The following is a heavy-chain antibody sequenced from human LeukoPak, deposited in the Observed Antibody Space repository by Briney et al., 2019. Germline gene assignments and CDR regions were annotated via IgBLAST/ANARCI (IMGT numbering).Heavy chain of an antibody. CDR1: GYTFTGYY. V-gene: IGHV1-2*02. CDR2: INPNSGGT. CDR3: ARDSPGYSGYDLGYYYGMDV. J-gene: IGHJ6*02. D-gene: IGHD5-12*01. Sequence: ASVKVSCKASGYTFTGYYMHWVRQAPGQGLEWMGWINPNSGGTNYAQKFQGRATMTRDTSISTAYMELSRLRSDDTAVYYCARDSPGYSGYDLGYYYGMDVWGQGTTVTVS.